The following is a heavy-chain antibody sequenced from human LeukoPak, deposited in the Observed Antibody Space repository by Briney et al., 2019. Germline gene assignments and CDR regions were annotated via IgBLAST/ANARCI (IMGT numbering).Heavy chain of an antibody. CDR2: ISSSGSTI. CDR1: GFTFSSYE. Sequence: GGSLRLPCAASGFTFSSYEMNWVRQAPGKGLEWVSYISSSGSTIYYADSVKGRFTISRDNAKNSLYLQMNSLRAEDTAVYYCARGYSSSNDYWGQGTLVTVSS. V-gene: IGHV3-48*03. J-gene: IGHJ4*02. CDR3: ARGYSSSNDY. D-gene: IGHD6-13*01.